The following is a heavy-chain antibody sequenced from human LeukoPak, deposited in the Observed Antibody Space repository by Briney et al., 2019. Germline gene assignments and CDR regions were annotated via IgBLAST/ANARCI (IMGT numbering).Heavy chain of an antibody. D-gene: IGHD3-3*01. V-gene: IGHV4-39*01. CDR1: GGSISSSSYY. J-gene: IGHJ5*02. CDR3: ARIPITIFGVVSYRNWFDP. CDR2: IYYSGST. Sequence: SETLSLTCTVSGGSISSSSYYWGWIRQPPGKGLEWIGSIYYSGSTYYNPSLKSRVTISVDTSKNQFSLKLSSVTAADTAVYYCARIPITIFGVVSYRNWFDPWGQGTLVTVFS.